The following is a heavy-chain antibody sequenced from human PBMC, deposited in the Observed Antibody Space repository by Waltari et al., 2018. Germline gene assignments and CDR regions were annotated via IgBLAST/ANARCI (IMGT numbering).Heavy chain of an antibody. V-gene: IGHV2-5*01. Sequence: QITLKESGPTLVKPTQTLPLTFAFSGFSLTTSGVAVGWIRQPPGKALEWLALIYGNDDKRYSPSLKTRLTITRDTSKNQVVLTMTNMDPVDTATYYCAHRVLWRFDSWGQGTLVTVSS. D-gene: IGHD2-21*01. CDR2: IYGNDDK. J-gene: IGHJ5*01. CDR3: AHRVLWRFDS. CDR1: GFSLTTSGVA.